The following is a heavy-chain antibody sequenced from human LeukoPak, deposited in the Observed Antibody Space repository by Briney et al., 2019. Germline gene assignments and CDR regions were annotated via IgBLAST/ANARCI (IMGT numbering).Heavy chain of an antibody. D-gene: IGHD3-9*01. CDR2: IYHSGSS. J-gene: IGHJ6*03. V-gene: IGHV4-4*02. Sequence: PSGTLSLTCAVSGVSISSNNWWNWVRQPPGKGLEWIGEIYHSGSSNYNPSLKSRVTISVDKSKNQLSLKLSSVTAADTAVYYCARGGGVTGSYYYYYYYMDVWGKGTTVTISS. CDR1: GVSISSNNW. CDR3: ARGGGVTGSYYYYYYYMDV.